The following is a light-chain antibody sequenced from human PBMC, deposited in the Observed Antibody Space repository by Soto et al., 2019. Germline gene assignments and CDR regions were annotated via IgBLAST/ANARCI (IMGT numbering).Light chain of an antibody. CDR1: QSVSNN. V-gene: IGKV3-15*01. J-gene: IGKJ1*01. CDR2: SAS. CDR3: QHYNNWPPWT. Sequence: EVMMTQSPATLSVSPGDTATLSCRASQSVSNNLAWYQQKPGQAPRLLIYSASTRATDVPARFSGSGSGTEFTLTISSLQSEDFAIYYCQHYNNWPPWTFGQGTKVEIK.